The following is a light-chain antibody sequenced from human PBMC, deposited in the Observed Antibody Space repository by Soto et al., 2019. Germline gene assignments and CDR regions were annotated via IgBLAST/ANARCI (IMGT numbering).Light chain of an antibody. CDR3: SSYTGSNTLEV. CDR1: SSDVGGYNY. Sequence: QSALTQPASVSGSPGQSITISCTGTSSDVGGYNYVSWYQQHPGKAPKLMIYDVTNRPSGVSNRCSGSKSGNTASLTISGLQAEDEADYYCSSYTGSNTLEVFGTGTKVTVL. J-gene: IGLJ1*01. V-gene: IGLV2-14*03. CDR2: DVT.